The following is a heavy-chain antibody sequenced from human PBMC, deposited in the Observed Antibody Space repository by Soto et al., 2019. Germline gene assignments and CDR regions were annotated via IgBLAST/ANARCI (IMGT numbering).Heavy chain of an antibody. J-gene: IGHJ4*02. CDR1: GFPFSDYY. CDR3: AMTRSRFFGQ. D-gene: IGHD3-3*01. Sequence: QVQLVESGGGLVKPGGSLRLSFAASGFPFSDYYVRWFRQAPGKGVEWVSYIRTSSSFENHADSGQGRYTNSRDNAKNSLYLQMNSLGADDTAVHYCAMTRSRFFGQWGQGSLVTVSS. V-gene: IGHV3-11*05. CDR2: IRTSSSFE.